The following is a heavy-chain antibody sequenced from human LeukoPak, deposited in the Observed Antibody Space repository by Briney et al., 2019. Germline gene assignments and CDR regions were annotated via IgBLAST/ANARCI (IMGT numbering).Heavy chain of an antibody. D-gene: IGHD3-22*01. V-gene: IGHV4-61*02. Sequence: SQTLSLTCTVSGGSISRGRYYWSWIRQPAGKGLEWIGRFHSSGSTDYNPSLKSRVTISVDTSKNQFSLKATSVTAANTAVYYCARGGDYDSSGYYPAEHFQYWGQGTLVTVSS. CDR1: GGSISRGRYY. CDR3: ARGGDYDSSGYYPAEHFQY. CDR2: FHSSGST. J-gene: IGHJ1*01.